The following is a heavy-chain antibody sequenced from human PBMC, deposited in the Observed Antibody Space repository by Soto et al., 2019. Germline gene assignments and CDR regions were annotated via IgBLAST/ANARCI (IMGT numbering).Heavy chain of an antibody. CDR2: IYPSDSDT. D-gene: IGHD6-13*01. V-gene: IGHV5-10-1*04. CDR3: ARTAAAGKYYYGVDV. Sequence: PGESLKISCKGSGYSFTSYWISWVRQMPGKGLEWMGSIYPSDSDTKYSPSFQGQVTISADKSITTAYLQWSSLKASDTAMYYCARTAAAGKYYYGVDVWGQGTTVTVSS. J-gene: IGHJ6*02. CDR1: GYSFTSYW.